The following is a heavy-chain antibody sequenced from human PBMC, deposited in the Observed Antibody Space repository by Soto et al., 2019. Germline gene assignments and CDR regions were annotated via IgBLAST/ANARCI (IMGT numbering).Heavy chain of an antibody. CDR3: ARDQNSSGYLDY. V-gene: IGHV1-69*13. CDR1: GGTFSSYA. CDR2: IIPIFGTA. D-gene: IGHD3-22*01. Sequence: SVKVSCKASGGTFSSYAISWVRQAPGQGLEWMGGIIPIFGTANYAQKFQGRVTITADESTSTAYMELSSLRSEDTAVYYCARDQNSSGYLDYWGQGILVTVSS. J-gene: IGHJ4*02.